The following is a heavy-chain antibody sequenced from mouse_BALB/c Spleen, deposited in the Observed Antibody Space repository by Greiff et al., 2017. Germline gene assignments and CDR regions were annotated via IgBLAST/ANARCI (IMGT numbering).Heavy chain of an antibody. J-gene: IGHJ4*01. CDR3: ARTTAGAMDY. D-gene: IGHD1-2*01. CDR2: IDPFNGGT. CDR1: GYSFTSYY. Sequence: EVLLVESGPGLMKPAPSVTISCKASGYSFTSYYMHWVKQSHGKSLVWIGYIDPFNGGTSYNQKFKGKATLTLDKSSSTAYMHLSSLTSEDSAVYYCARTTAGAMDYWGQGTSVTVSA. V-gene: IGHV1S135*01.